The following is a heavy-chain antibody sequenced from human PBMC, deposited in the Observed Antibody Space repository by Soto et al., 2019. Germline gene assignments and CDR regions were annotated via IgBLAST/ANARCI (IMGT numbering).Heavy chain of an antibody. CDR1: EFTFNSYA. CDR3: ARSAVVAAGTGPFDI. D-gene: IGHD6-13*01. V-gene: IGHV3-23*01. J-gene: IGHJ3*02. Sequence: GGSLRLSCVVSEFTFNSYAMSWVRQAPGKGLEWVSSISSSGSSTNYADSVQGRFTISRDNSKNTLFLQMNSLRAEDTAVYYCARSAVVAAGTGPFDIWGHGTMVTVSS. CDR2: ISSSGSST.